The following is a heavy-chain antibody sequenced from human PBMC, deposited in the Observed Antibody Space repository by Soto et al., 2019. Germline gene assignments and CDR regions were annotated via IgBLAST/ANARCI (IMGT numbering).Heavy chain of an antibody. Sequence: GGSLRLSGAASGFTFSNYVVRWARQAPGKGLEWVSAISGSGSGTYYAVSVKGRFTISRDNSKNTLYLQMNSQRAVATAVDYCARFTNDSVYTGMDVCSQSTTVTISS. V-gene: IGHV3-23*01. CDR2: ISGSGSGT. CDR3: ARFTNDSVYTGMDV. J-gene: IGHJ6*02. D-gene: IGHD1-1*01. CDR1: GFTFSNYV.